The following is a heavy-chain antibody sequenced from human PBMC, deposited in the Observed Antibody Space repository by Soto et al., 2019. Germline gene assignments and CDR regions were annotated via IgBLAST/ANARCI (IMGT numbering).Heavy chain of an antibody. J-gene: IGHJ5*02. V-gene: IGHV3-33*06. CDR3: AKDREYYDSSGPP. CDR2: IWYGGGNT. Sequence: GGSLRLSCAASGFTFSSYGMHGVRQDPGKGLEWVAAIWYGGGNTYYADSVKGRFTISRDNSKNTLYLQMNSLRAEDTAVYYCAKDREYYDSSGPPWGQGTLVTVSS. CDR1: GFTFSSYG. D-gene: IGHD3-22*01.